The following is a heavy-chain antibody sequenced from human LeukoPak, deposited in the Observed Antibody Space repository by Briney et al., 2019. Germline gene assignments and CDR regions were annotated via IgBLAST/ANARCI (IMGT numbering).Heavy chain of an antibody. Sequence: SETLSLTCTVSGGSISSSSYYWGWIRQPPGKGLEWIGSIYYSGSTYYNPSLKSRVTISVDTSKNQFSLKLSSVTAADAAVYYCARGYYYYYMDVWGKGTTVTVSS. CDR3: ARGYYYYYMDV. CDR2: IYYSGST. J-gene: IGHJ6*03. CDR1: GGSISSSSYY. V-gene: IGHV4-39*07.